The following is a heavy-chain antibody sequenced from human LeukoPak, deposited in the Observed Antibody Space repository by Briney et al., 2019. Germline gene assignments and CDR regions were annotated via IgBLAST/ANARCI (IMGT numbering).Heavy chain of an antibody. Sequence: PSETLSLTCTVSGASISSSYWSWIRQSPAKGLEWIGYVHYTGGTNYNPSLKSRVTISVDTSKKQFSLILTSVPAADTAMYYCARGYFDAAGYSNPFDSWGQGALVTVSS. D-gene: IGHD3-9*01. CDR1: GASISSSY. CDR3: ARGYFDAAGYSNPFDS. J-gene: IGHJ4*02. CDR2: VHYTGGT. V-gene: IGHV4-59*01.